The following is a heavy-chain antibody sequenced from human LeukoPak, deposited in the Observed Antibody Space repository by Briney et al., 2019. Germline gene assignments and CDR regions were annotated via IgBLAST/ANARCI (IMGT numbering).Heavy chain of an antibody. V-gene: IGHV3-13*01. CDR2: IGTAGDT. Sequence: GGSLRLSCAASGFTFSSYDMHWVRQATGKGLEWVSAIGTAGDTYYPGSVKGRFTISRENAKNSLYLQMNSLRAGDTAVYYCARAHPLAAAGTGAFDIWGQGTMVTVSS. J-gene: IGHJ3*02. CDR3: ARAHPLAAAGTGAFDI. CDR1: GFTFSSYD. D-gene: IGHD6-13*01.